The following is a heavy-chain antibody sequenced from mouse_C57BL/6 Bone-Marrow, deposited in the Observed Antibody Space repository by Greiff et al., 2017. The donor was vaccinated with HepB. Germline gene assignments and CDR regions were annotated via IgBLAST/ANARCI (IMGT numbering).Heavy chain of an antibody. D-gene: IGHD2-3*01. J-gene: IGHJ4*01. CDR3: TRSEDGYYFYYAMDY. V-gene: IGHV1-15*01. CDR1: GYTFTDYE. CDR2: IDPETGGT. Sequence: VQLQQSGAELVRPGASVTLSCKASGYTFTDYEMHWVKQTPVHGLEWIGAIDPETGGTAYNQKFKGKAILTADKSSSTAYMELRSLTSEDSAVYYCTRSEDGYYFYYAMDYWGRGTSVTVSA.